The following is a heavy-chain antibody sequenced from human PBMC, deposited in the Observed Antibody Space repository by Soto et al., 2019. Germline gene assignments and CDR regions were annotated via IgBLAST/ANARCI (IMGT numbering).Heavy chain of an antibody. CDR3: ARCSTGYGDYGLSLGY. CDR2: ISAYNGNT. CDR1: GYTFTGYA. J-gene: IGHJ4*02. V-gene: IGHV1-18*01. Sequence: QVQLVQSGAEAKKPGASVKVACRTSGYTFTGYAFSWVRQAPGQGLEWMGWISAYNGNTKYAQRFQDRLTMTTVTSKSTAYMELRSLTSDDTAVYYRARCSTGYGDYGLSLGYWGQGTLVTVSS. D-gene: IGHD4-17*01.